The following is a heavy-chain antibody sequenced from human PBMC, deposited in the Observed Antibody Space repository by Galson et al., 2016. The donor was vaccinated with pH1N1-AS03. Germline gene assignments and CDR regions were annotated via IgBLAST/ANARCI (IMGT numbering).Heavy chain of an antibody. D-gene: IGHD1-26*01. Sequence: SVKVSCKASGYIFTGFYVHWVRQAPGQGLEWMGWINTDSGVTNYAQKFEAWVTMTRDTSVSTAYMELYGLRSDDTAVYYCARDPRGPCSSATCATTYYFGIDVWGQGTTVIVSS. CDR3: ARDPRGPCSSATCATTYYFGIDV. CDR1: GYIFTGFY. CDR2: INTDSGVT. V-gene: IGHV1-2*04. J-gene: IGHJ6*02.